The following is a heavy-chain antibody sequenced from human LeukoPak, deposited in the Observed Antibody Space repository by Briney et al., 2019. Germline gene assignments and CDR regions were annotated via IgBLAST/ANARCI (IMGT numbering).Heavy chain of an antibody. D-gene: IGHD6-13*01. CDR2: IAPNSGAT. Sequence: ASVKVSCKTSGYTFTGYYIHLLRQAPGQGLEWMAWIAPNSGATNYAHKFQGRVTMTRDTSISTAYMEVSSLRSDDTAVYYCASTSDDSSSWYNLDYWGQGTLVTVSS. J-gene: IGHJ4*02. V-gene: IGHV1-2*02. CDR3: ASTSDDSSSWYNLDY. CDR1: GYTFTGYY.